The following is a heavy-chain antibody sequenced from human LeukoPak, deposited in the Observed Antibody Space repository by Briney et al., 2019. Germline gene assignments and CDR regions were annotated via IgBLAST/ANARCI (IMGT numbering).Heavy chain of an antibody. D-gene: IGHD1-26*01. V-gene: IGHV3-23*01. Sequence: GGSLRLSCAASGFTFDNYRMSWVRQAPGKGLEWVSTVNADGGNTYYTDSVKGRFTISRDNSKSTLILQMNSLRVEDTALYYCTKRVKYGGTWDHFADWGQGTLVTVSS. CDR1: GFTFDNYR. CDR3: TKRVKYGGTWDHFAD. CDR2: VNADGGNT. J-gene: IGHJ4*02.